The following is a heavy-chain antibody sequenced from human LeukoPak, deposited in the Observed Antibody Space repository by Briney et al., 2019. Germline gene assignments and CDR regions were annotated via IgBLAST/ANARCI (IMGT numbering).Heavy chain of an antibody. CDR2: ISSSSTYI. CDR3: ARDRPTGASRVFLVQ. D-gene: IGHD3-10*01. CDR1: GFTFRSHS. J-gene: IGHJ4*02. Sequence: GGSLRLSCAASGFTFRSHSMNWVRQAPGKGLEWVSSISSSSTYIYYTDSVKGRFTISRDDARNSLDLQMNSLRPEDTAVYYCARDRPTGASRVFLVQWGQGTMVTVSS. V-gene: IGHV3-21*01.